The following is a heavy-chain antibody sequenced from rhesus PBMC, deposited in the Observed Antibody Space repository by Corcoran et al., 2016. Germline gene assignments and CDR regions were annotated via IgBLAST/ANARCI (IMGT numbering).Heavy chain of an antibody. V-gene: IGHV4-73*01. D-gene: IGHD4-29*01. Sequence: QVKLQQWGEGLVKPSETLSLTCAVYGGSISGFYYWSWIRSPPGQVRGWIGYIYGNSASTNYNPSLKNRVTISKDTSKNQFSLKLSSVTAADTAVYYCASTKENLYGSSYAFDYWGQGVLVTVSS. CDR3: ASTKENLYGSSYAFDY. J-gene: IGHJ4*01. CDR1: GGSISGFYY. CDR2: IYGNSAST.